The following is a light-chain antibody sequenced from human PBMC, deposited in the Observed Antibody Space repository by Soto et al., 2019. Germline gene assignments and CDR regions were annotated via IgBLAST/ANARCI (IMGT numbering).Light chain of an antibody. Sequence: DIQMTQSPSSLSASVGDTVTITCRASQLISSYLAWYQQKPGKAPRLLINKASRLESGVPARFSGSEYGAEFTLTITGLQPDDFDTYYCQQYDRFWTFGQGTRVE. V-gene: IGKV1-5*03. J-gene: IGKJ1*01. CDR2: KAS. CDR1: QLISSY. CDR3: QQYDRFWT.